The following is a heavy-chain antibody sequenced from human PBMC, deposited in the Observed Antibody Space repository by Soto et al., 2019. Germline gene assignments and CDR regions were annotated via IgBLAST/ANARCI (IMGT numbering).Heavy chain of an antibody. CDR3: AKDHRSRGAFDI. V-gene: IGHV3-23*01. Sequence: EVQLLESGGGLVQPGGSLRLSCAASGFTFSSYAMSWVRQAPGKGLEWVSAISGSGGSTYYADSVKGRFTISRDNSKNTLYLQMNSLRAEDTAVNYCAKDHRSRGAFDIWGQGTMVTVSS. J-gene: IGHJ3*02. CDR2: ISGSGGST. CDR1: GFTFSSYA.